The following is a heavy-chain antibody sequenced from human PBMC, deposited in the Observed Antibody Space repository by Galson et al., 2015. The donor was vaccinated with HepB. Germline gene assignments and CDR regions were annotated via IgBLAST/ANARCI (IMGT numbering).Heavy chain of an antibody. J-gene: IGHJ4*02. CDR3: ARGASSGSYALAY. D-gene: IGHD1-26*01. V-gene: IGHV3-21*05. CDR1: GFTFSGYS. CDR2: ISNSGSDL. Sequence: SLRLSCAASGFTFSGYSMTWVRQAPGKGLDWVSYISNSGSDLYYAESVKGRFTVSRDNAKNSMFLQMNSLRDEDTAVYYCARGASSGSYALAYWDQGTLVSIS.